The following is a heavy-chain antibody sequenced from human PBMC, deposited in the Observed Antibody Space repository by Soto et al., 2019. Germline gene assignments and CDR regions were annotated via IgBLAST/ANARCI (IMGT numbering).Heavy chain of an antibody. V-gene: IGHV1-69*06. Sequence: GASVKVSCKASGGTFSSYAISWVRQAPGQGLEWMGGIIPIFGTANYAQKFQGRVTITAGKSTSTAYMELSSLRSEDTAVYYCARDQYKGGSTVTTSGAFDIWGQGTMVTVSS. CDR2: IIPIFGTA. J-gene: IGHJ3*02. CDR3: ARDQYKGGSTVTTSGAFDI. D-gene: IGHD4-17*01. CDR1: GGTFSSYA.